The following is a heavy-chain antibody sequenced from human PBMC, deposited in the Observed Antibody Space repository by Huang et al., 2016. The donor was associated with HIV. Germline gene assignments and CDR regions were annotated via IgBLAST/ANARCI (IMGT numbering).Heavy chain of an antibody. CDR3: VHRLRYGKWYVDY. CDR1: GFSLTSSGVA. D-gene: IGHD6-13*01. J-gene: IGHJ4*02. V-gene: IGHV2-5*02. CDR2: IYWDKEE. Sequence: QITLKESGPTLVKPTQTLTLTCSFSGFSLTSSGVAVGWIRQPPGKALEWLALIYWDKEERFSPSLKTRLTITKDTPKNEVVLTMTNMDPVDTATYYCVHRLRYGKWYVDYWGQGVLVTVSS.